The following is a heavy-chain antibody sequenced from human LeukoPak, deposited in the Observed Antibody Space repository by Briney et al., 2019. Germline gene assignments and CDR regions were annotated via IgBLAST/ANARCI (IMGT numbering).Heavy chain of an antibody. D-gene: IGHD1-26*01. CDR3: TRDSGGSYSIDY. CDR2: ISYDGSNK. Sequence: GGSLRLSCAASGFTFSSYGMHWVRQAPGKGLEWVAVISYDGSNKYYVDSVKGRFTISRDNSKNTLYLQMNSLRAEDTAVYYCTRDSGGSYSIDYWGQGTLVTVSS. J-gene: IGHJ4*02. CDR1: GFTFSSYG. V-gene: IGHV3-30*03.